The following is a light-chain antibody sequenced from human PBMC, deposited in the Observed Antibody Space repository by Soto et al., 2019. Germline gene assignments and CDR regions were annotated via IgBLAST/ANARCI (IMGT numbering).Light chain of an antibody. J-gene: IGKJ1*01. CDR3: LHHGSSLWT. CDR2: SVS. CDR1: QYINTR. Sequence: EIVMTQSPATLSLSPGEIATLSFSASQYINTRLAWYQHRPGQAPRLLIYSVSSRATGIPDRFSGSGSGTDFTLTISRLEPEDFAMYYCLHHGSSLWTFGQGTKVDIK. V-gene: IGKV3-20*01.